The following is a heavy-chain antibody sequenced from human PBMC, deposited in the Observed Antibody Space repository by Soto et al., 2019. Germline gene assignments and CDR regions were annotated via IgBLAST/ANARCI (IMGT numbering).Heavy chain of an antibody. D-gene: IGHD3-16*01. CDR3: AVGPWGSRRLDF. CDR1: GYTFTGYC. J-gene: IGHJ4*02. V-gene: IGHV1-2*02. Sequence: GASVKVSCKASGYTFTGYCMHWVRQAPGQGLEWMGWINPNSGGTNYAQNFQGRVTMTRDTSISTAYMELSRLRSDDTAVYYCAVGPWGSRRLDFWGKGPLFTVSS. CDR2: INPNSGGT.